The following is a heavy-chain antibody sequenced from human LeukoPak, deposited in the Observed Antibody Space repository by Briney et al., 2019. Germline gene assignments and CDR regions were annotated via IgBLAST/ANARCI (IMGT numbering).Heavy chain of an antibody. V-gene: IGHV5-51*01. CDR2: IYPDDSDT. CDR3: ARFAYGSDYFPGHY. D-gene: IGHD3-22*01. Sequence: GHSLKISCKGSGYSFANYWIGWVRQMPGKGLEWMGIIYPDDSDTRYSPSFQGQVTVSADKSISTAYLQWSSLKASDTAMYYCARFAYGSDYFPGHYWGQGTLVTVSS. CDR1: GYSFANYW. J-gene: IGHJ4*02.